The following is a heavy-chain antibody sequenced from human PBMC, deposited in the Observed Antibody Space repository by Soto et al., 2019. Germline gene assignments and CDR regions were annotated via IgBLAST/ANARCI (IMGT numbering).Heavy chain of an antibody. CDR1: GYTFTSYD. Sequence: ASVKVSCKASGYTFTSYDIYWVRQATGQGLEWMGWMNPNSGNTGYEQKFQGRVTMTRNTSISTAYMELSSLRSEDTAVYYCARALSSSANVDYWGQGTLVTVSS. CDR2: MNPNSGNT. V-gene: IGHV1-8*01. D-gene: IGHD6-6*01. J-gene: IGHJ4*02. CDR3: ARALSSSANVDY.